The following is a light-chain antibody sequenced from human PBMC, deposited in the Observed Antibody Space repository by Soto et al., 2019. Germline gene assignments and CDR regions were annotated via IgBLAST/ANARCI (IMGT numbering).Light chain of an antibody. CDR1: QSISSN. CDR2: AAS. J-gene: IGKJ2*01. Sequence: DIQMTQSASSLSASVGDRVTITCRASQSISSNLNWHQQKPGKAPKVLIYAASSLQSGVPSRFSGSGSGTDFTLTISSLQPEDFATYYCQQSDSIPYTFGQGTKLEIK. V-gene: IGKV1-39*01. CDR3: QQSDSIPYT.